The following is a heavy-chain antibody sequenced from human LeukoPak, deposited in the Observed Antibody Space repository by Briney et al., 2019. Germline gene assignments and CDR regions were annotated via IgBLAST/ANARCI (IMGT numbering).Heavy chain of an antibody. V-gene: IGHV4-39*07. CDR3: AREGRWLQLRGFDY. CDR2: MYYSGST. Sequence: PSETLSLTCTVSGGSISSSIHYWAWIRQPPGKGLEWIGSMYYSGSTYYNPSIKSRVTMSLDTSESQLSLKLSSVTAADTAVYYCAREGRWLQLRGFDYWGQGTLVSVSS. D-gene: IGHD5-24*01. CDR1: GGSISSSIHY. J-gene: IGHJ4*02.